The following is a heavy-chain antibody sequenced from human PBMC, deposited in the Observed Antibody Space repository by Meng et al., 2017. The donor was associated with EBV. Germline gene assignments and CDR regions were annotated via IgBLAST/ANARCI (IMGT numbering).Heavy chain of an antibody. D-gene: IGHD1-26*01. J-gene: IGHJ4*02. Sequence: QIPLKESGPPLVKPTQTLTLTCTFSGFSLSTSGVGVGWIRQPPGKDLEWLALIYWDDDKRYSPSLKSRLTITKDNSKNQVVLTMTNMDPVDTATYYCAHSRVGATEFDYWGQGTLVTASS. CDR2: IYWDDDK. V-gene: IGHV2-5*02. CDR3: AHSRVGATEFDY. CDR1: GFSLSTSGVG.